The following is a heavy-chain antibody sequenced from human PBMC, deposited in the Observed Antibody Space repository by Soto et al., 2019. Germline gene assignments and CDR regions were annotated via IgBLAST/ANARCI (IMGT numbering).Heavy chain of an antibody. V-gene: IGHV3-74*01. Sequence: EVQLVESGGGLVQPGGSLRLSCEASGFTFSTFWMHWVRQAPGKVLVWVSRINSDGSSTNYADSVKGRVTISRDNAKNMLYLQMNSLRAEDTAVYYCARDFEYWGQGTLVTVSS. CDR1: GFTFSTFW. CDR2: INSDGSST. J-gene: IGHJ4*02. CDR3: ARDFEY.